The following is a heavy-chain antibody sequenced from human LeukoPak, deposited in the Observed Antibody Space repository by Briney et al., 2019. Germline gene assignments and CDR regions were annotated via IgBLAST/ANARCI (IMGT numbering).Heavy chain of an antibody. CDR1: GFTFSSYA. CDR2: INGSGGST. V-gene: IGHV3-23*01. Sequence: GGSLRLSCAASGFTFSSYAMSWVRQAPGKGLEWASDINGSGGSTYYADSVKGRFTISRDNSKNTLYLQMNSLRAEDTAVYYCARARSVVVTPRGYFDLWGRGTLVTVSS. J-gene: IGHJ2*01. D-gene: IGHD2-21*02. CDR3: ARARSVVVTPRGYFDL.